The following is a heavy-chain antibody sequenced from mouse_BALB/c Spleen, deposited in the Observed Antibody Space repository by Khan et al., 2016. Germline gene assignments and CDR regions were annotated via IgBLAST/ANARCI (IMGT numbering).Heavy chain of an antibody. CDR2: IRSKANNHAT. CDR3: RSVYFDY. V-gene: IGHV6-6*01. J-gene: IGHJ2*01. CDR1: GFTFSDAW. Sequence: EVQLLESGGGLVQPGGSMKFSCAASGFTFSDAWMDWVRQSPEKGLEWVAEIRSKANNHATYYAESVKRWCTISRDESKSSVDLQMNSLRAEYTGIYDCRSVYFDYWGQGTTLTVSS.